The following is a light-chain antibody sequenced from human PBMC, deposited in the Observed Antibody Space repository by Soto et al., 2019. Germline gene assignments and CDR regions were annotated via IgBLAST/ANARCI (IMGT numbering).Light chain of an antibody. Sequence: ESVLTQSPVTLSFSPCEIATLSCSSSQSLTNSFIAWYQQKPGQAPRLLIYDTSSRATGIPDRFSGSGSGTDFTLTISRLEPEDFAVFFCQQYGTSEIIFGQGTRL. CDR1: QSLTNSF. J-gene: IGKJ5*01. V-gene: IGKV3-20*01. CDR2: DTS. CDR3: QQYGTSEII.